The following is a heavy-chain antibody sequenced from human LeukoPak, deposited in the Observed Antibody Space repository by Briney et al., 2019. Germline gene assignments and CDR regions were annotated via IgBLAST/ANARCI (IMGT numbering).Heavy chain of an antibody. V-gene: IGHV1-69*05. CDR3: ATGYYYDSSGYDFGY. D-gene: IGHD3-22*01. J-gene: IGHJ4*02. CDR1: GGTFSSYA. Sequence: GASVKVSCKASGGTFSSYAISWVRQAPGQGLEWMGGIIPIFGTANYAQKFQGRATITTDESTSTAYMELSSLSSEDTAVYYCATGYYYDSSGYDFGYGGQGTLVTVSS. CDR2: IIPIFGTA.